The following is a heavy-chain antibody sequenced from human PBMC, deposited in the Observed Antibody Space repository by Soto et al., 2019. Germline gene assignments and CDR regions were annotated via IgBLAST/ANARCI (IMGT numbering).Heavy chain of an antibody. J-gene: IGHJ6*02. Sequence: PGESLKISCKGSGYSFTSYWIGWVRQMPGKGLEWMGIIYPGDSDTRYSQSFQGQVTISADKSISTAYLQWSSLKASDTAMYYCARHEASSYYYYGMDVWGQGTTVTVSS. V-gene: IGHV5-51*01. CDR2: IYPGDSDT. CDR1: GYSFTSYW. CDR3: ARHEASSYYYYGMDV.